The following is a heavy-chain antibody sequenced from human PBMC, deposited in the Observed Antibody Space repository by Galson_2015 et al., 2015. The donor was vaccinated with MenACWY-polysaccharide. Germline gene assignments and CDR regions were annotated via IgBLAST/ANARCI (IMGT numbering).Heavy chain of an antibody. D-gene: IGHD6-13*01. Sequence: SLRLSCAASGFTFSSYGMHWVRQAPGKGLEWVALIRNDEISKHYIDAVKGRLSISRDNSKNTLYLQMNTLRPEDTAVYYCARNPSRLDIAAASNWGQGALVTVSS. CDR3: ARNPSRLDIAAASN. J-gene: IGHJ4*02. CDR1: GFTFSSYG. CDR2: IRNDEISK. V-gene: IGHV3-30*02.